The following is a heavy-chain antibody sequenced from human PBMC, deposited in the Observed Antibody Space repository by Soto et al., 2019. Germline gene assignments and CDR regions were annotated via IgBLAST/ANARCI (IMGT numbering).Heavy chain of an antibody. D-gene: IGHD1-26*01. J-gene: IGHJ4*02. CDR3: ARSSGSYYHGY. CDR2: IYPGDSDV. Sequence: GESLKISCQASGYNFRHYYIAWVRQKPGRGLEWVGLIYPGDSDVRYSPSVQGQVTISADKSISTAYLQWSSLKASDTAMYYCARSSGSYYHGYWDQGTLVTVSS. CDR1: GYNFRHYY. V-gene: IGHV5-51*01.